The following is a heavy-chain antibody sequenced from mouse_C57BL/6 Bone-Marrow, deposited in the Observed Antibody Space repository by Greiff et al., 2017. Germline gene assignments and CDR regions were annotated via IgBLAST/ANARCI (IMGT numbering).Heavy chain of an antibody. CDR3: ASTPLYYGSSYRAMDY. J-gene: IGHJ4*01. V-gene: IGHV1-81*01. CDR2: IYPRSGNT. Sequence: QVQLQQSGAELARPGASVKLSCKASGYTFTSYGISWVKQRTGQGLEWIGEIYPRSGNTYYNEKFKGKATLTADKSSSTAYMELRSLTSADSAVYFCASTPLYYGSSYRAMDYWGQGTSVTVSS. D-gene: IGHD1-1*01. CDR1: GYTFTSYG.